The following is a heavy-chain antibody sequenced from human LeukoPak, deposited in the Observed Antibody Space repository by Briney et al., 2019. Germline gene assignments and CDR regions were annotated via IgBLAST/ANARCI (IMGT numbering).Heavy chain of an antibody. Sequence: SVKVSCKASGGTFSSYAISWVRQAPGQGLEWMGGIIPIFGTANYAQKFQGRVTITADESTSTAYMELSSLRSEDTAVYYCARGIGSGSWYYYYGMDVWGQGTTVTVSS. J-gene: IGHJ6*02. V-gene: IGHV1-69*13. CDR3: ARGIGSGSWYYYYGMDV. CDR2: IIPIFGTA. CDR1: GGTFSSYA. D-gene: IGHD3-10*01.